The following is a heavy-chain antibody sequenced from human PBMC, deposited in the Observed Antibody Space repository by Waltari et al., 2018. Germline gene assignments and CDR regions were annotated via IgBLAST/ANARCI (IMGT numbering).Heavy chain of an antibody. Sequence: QVQLQQWGAGLLKPSETLSLTCAVYGGSFRGYYWRWLRRPPGQGREWIGEINHSGSTNYNPSLKSRVTISVDTSKNQFSLKLSSVTAADTAVYYCARGRGFVRQPRSQTYYMDVWGKGTTVTVSS. CDR3: ARGRGFVRQPRSQTYYMDV. J-gene: IGHJ6*03. CDR1: GGSFRGYY. CDR2: INHSGST. V-gene: IGHV4-34*01. D-gene: IGHD3-10*01.